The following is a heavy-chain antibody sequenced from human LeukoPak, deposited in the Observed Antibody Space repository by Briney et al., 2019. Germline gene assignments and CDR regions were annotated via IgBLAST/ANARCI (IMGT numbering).Heavy chain of an antibody. J-gene: IGHJ4*02. D-gene: IGHD6-19*01. CDR1: GFTFDDYA. V-gene: IGHV3-9*03. CDR2: ISWNSGSI. CDR3: AKDAGAVAGASQFDY. Sequence: GGSLRLSCAPSGFTFDDYAMQWVRQAPGKGLAWVSGISWNSGSIGYADSVKGRFTISRDNAKNSLYLQMTSLSAEDMALYYCAKDAGAVAGASQFDYWGQGTLVTVSS.